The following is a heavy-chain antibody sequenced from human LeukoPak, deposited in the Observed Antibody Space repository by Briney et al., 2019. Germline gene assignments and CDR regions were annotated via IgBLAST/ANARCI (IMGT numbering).Heavy chain of an antibody. V-gene: IGHV4-59*01. CDR3: ARGTDRMGYFFDY. J-gene: IGHJ4*02. CDR1: GGSISNYY. CDR2: IYYTGNT. D-gene: IGHD2-8*01. Sequence: SETLSLTCIVSGGSISNYYWSWIRQPPGKGLEWIGYIYYTGNTNYNPSLKSRVTTSVDTSKNQFSLKLSSVTAADTAVYYCARGTDRMGYFFDYWGQGTLVTVSS.